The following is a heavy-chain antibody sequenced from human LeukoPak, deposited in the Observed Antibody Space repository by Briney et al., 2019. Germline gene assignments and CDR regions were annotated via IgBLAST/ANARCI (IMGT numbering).Heavy chain of an antibody. CDR2: ISGSGGST. J-gene: IGHJ6*03. CDR1: GFTFSSYG. CDR3: AKGGARPTGYYYYMDV. Sequence: PGGSLRLSCAASGFTFSSYGMSWVRQAPGKGLEWVSAISGSGGSTYYADSVKGRFIISRDNSKNTLYLQMNSLRAEDTAVYYCAKGGARPTGYYYYMDVWGKGTTVTVSS. V-gene: IGHV3-23*01.